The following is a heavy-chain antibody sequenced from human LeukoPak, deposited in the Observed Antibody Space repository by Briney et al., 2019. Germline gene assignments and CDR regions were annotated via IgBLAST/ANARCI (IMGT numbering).Heavy chain of an antibody. CDR3: ATHHSNYDILTGPKNWFDP. CDR2: ISDSGST. CDR1: GDSISSYY. V-gene: IGHV4-59*12. J-gene: IGHJ5*02. Sequence: SETLSLTCTVSGDSISSYYWSWIRQPPGKGLEWIVAYISDSGSTNYNPSLKSRVTISVDTSKNQFSLKLSSVTAADTAVYYCATHHSNYDILTGPKNWFDPWGQGTLVTVSS. D-gene: IGHD3-9*01.